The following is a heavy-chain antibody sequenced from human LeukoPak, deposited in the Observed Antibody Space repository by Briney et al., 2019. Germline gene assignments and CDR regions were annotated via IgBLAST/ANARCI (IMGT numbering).Heavy chain of an antibody. V-gene: IGHV1-18*01. D-gene: IGHD1-14*01. CDR2: ISAYNGNT. J-gene: IGHJ4*02. Sequence: ASVKVSCKASGYTFTSYGISWVRQAPGQGLEWMGWISAYNGNTNYAQKLQGRVTMTTDTSTSTVYMELSSLRSEDTAVYYCARGIGKGITGTGGHLNYWGQGTLVTVSS. CDR3: ARGIGKGITGTGGHLNY. CDR1: GYTFTSYG.